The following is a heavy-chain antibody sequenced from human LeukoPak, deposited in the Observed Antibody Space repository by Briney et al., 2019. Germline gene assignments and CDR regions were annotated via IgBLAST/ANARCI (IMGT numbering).Heavy chain of an antibody. D-gene: IGHD4-23*01. CDR3: ARGYRGAPLYGMDV. V-gene: IGHV3-30*04. Sequence: PGGSLRLSCAASGFTFSSYAMRWVRQAPGKGLEWVAVISYDGSNKYYADSVKGRFTISRDNSKNTLYLQMNSLRAEDTAVYYCARGYRGAPLYGMDVWGQGTTVTVSS. CDR1: GFTFSSYA. J-gene: IGHJ6*02. CDR2: ISYDGSNK.